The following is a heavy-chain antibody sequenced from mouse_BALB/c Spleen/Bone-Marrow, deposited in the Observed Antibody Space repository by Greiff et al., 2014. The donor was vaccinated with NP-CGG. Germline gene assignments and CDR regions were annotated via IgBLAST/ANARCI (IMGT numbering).Heavy chain of an antibody. CDR2: INPSSGYT. CDR1: GYTFTSYT. Sequence: QVQLQQPGAELARPGASVKMSCKASGYTFTSYTMHWVKQRPGQGLEWIGYINPSSGYTNYNQKFKDKATLTADKSSSTAYMQLSSLTSEDSAVYYCAKFIPTTTEYFDYWGQGTTLTVSS. CDR3: AKFIPTTTEYFDY. V-gene: IGHV1-4*01. D-gene: IGHD1-2*01. J-gene: IGHJ2*01.